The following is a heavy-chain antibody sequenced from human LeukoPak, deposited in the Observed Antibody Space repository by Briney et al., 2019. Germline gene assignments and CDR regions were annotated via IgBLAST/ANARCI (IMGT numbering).Heavy chain of an antibody. CDR2: IYTSGST. J-gene: IGHJ4*02. V-gene: IGHV4-61*02. CDR3: ARGALLWFGDRMEYYFDY. Sequence: PSETLSLTCTVSGGSIGSGSYYWSWIRQPAGKGLEWIGRIYTSGSTNYNPSLKSRVTISVDTSKNQFSLKLSSVTAADTAVYYCARGALLWFGDRMEYYFDYWGQGTLLTVSS. CDR1: GGSIGSGSYY. D-gene: IGHD3-10*01.